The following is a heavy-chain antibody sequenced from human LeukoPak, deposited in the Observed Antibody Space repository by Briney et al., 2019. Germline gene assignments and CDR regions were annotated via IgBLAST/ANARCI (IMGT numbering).Heavy chain of an antibody. CDR3: AREGGSKGDYDFWSGYSGSYYYYYMDV. J-gene: IGHJ6*03. Sequence: SETLSLTCTVSGGSISSYYWSWIRQRAGKGLEWIGRIYTSGSTNYNPSLKSRVTISVDKSKNQFSLKLSSVTAADTAVYYCAREGGSKGDYDFWSGYSGSYYYYYMDVWGKGTTVTVSS. CDR2: IYTSGST. D-gene: IGHD3-3*01. V-gene: IGHV4-4*07. CDR1: GGSISSYY.